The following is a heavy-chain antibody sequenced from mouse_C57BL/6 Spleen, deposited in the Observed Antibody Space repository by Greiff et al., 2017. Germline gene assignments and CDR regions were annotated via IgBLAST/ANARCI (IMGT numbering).Heavy chain of an antibody. J-gene: IGHJ1*03. CDR3: ARTVGDWYFDG. D-gene: IGHD1-1*01. V-gene: IGHV1-50*01. CDR1: GYTFTSYW. Sequence: QVQLKQPGAELVKPGASVKLSCKASGYTFTSYWMQWVKQRPGQGLEWIGEIDPSDSYTNYNQKFKGKATLTVDTSSSTAYMQLSSLTSEDSAVYYCARTVGDWYFDGWGTGTTVTVSS. CDR2: IDPSDSYT.